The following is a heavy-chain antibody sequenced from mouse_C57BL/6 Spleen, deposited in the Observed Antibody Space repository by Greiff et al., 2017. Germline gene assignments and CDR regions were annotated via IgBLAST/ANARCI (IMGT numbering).Heavy chain of an antibody. V-gene: IGHV1-26*01. CDR1: GYTFTDYY. Sequence: EVQLQQSGPELVKPGASVKISCKASGYTFTDYYMNWVKQSHGKSLEWIGDINPNNGGTSYNQKFKGKATLTVDKSSSTAYMELRSLTSEDSAVYYCARTPTTVVATKYFDVWGTGTTVTVSS. CDR3: ARTPTTVVATKYFDV. D-gene: IGHD1-1*01. J-gene: IGHJ1*03. CDR2: INPNNGGT.